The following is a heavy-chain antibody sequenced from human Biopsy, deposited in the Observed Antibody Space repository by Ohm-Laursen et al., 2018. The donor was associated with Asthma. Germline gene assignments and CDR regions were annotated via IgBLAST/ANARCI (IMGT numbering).Heavy chain of an antibody. Sequence: SLRLCCADSGFMYRSYGMHWVREARGKGLEWVAGISYDGNHKFYEDSEKGRFTISRDNSKSTLYLQMNSLRTEDTAVYYCAKRRGYSGHDNDYWGQGTLVIVSS. D-gene: IGHD5-12*01. J-gene: IGHJ4*02. V-gene: IGHV3-30*18. CDR3: AKRRGYSGHDNDY. CDR1: GFMYRSYG. CDR2: ISYDGNHK.